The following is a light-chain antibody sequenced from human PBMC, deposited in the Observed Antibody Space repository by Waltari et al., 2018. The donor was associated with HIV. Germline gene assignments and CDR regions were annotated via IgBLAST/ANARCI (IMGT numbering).Light chain of an antibody. CDR1: QSIGNN. J-gene: IGKJ4*01. Sequence: EIVMTQSPVTLSVSPGDRASLSCRASQSIGNNLAWYQHKPGQAPRLLSYGASTRATGIPARFSGSGSGTDFTLSISSLQSEDFAVYYCQQYNKWPPLTFGGGTKVEIK. CDR3: QQYNKWPPLT. CDR2: GAS. V-gene: IGKV3-15*01.